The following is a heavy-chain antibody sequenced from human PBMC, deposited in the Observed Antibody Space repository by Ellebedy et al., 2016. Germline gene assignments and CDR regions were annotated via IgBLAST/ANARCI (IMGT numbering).Heavy chain of an antibody. Sequence: GESLKISXAASGFTFSTYAMSWVHQAPGKGLEWVSGLSGSGGSTYYADSVKGRFTISRDNSKNTLSLQMNSLRGEDTAVYYCAKNQVRAPIGLDAFDIWGQGTVVTVSS. D-gene: IGHD3-16*02. CDR2: LSGSGGST. CDR1: GFTFSTYA. CDR3: AKNQVRAPIGLDAFDI. J-gene: IGHJ3*02. V-gene: IGHV3-23*01.